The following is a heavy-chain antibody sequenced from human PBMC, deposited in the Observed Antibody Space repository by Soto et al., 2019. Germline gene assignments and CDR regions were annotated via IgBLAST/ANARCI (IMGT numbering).Heavy chain of an antibody. Sequence: SETLSLTCTVSGGSISSSSYYWGWIRQPPGKGLEWIGSIYYSGSTYYNPSLKSRVTISVDTSKNQFSLKLSSVTAADTAVYYCARPIGCTNGVCSTFDPWGQGTLVTVSS. V-gene: IGHV4-39*01. CDR1: GGSISSSSYY. CDR2: IYYSGST. J-gene: IGHJ5*02. D-gene: IGHD2-8*01. CDR3: ARPIGCTNGVCSTFDP.